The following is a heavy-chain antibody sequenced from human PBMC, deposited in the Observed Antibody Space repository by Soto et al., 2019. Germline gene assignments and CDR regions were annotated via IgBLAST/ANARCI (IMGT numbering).Heavy chain of an antibody. CDR2: ISSSSSTI. D-gene: IGHD3-3*01. V-gene: IGHV3-48*02. J-gene: IGHJ5*02. CDR1: GFTFSSYR. Sequence: EVQLVECGGGLVQPGGSLRLSCADSGFTFSSYRMNWVRQAPGEGVEGVSDISSSSSTIYYADSVKGRFTTSRDNAKNSLYLQMNSLRDEDTDVYYCAGGYDFWSGFDPWGQGTLFTVSS. CDR3: AGGYDFWSGFDP.